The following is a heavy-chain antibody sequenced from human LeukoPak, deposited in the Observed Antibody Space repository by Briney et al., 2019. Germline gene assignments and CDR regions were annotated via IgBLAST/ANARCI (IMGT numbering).Heavy chain of an antibody. CDR1: GFTFSSYA. D-gene: IGHD3-10*01. Sequence: GGSLRLSCAASGFTFSSYAMSWVRQAPGKGLEWVANIKQDGSEKYYVDSVKGRFTISRDNAKNSLYLQMNSLRAEDTAVYYCARDRRFGEFGGNWFDPWGQGTLVTVSS. V-gene: IGHV3-7*01. CDR2: IKQDGSEK. J-gene: IGHJ5*02. CDR3: ARDRRFGEFGGNWFDP.